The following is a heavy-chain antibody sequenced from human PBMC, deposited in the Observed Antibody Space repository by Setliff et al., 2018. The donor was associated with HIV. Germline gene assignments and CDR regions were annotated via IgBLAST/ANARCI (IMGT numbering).Heavy chain of an antibody. V-gene: IGHV1-2*06. CDR1: GYTFTGYY. CDR2: INPNSGAT. D-gene: IGHD3-10*01. CDR3: ARGRPSSMVRGVIIGP. J-gene: IGHJ5*02. Sequence: ASVKVSCKASGYTFTGYYMHWVRQAPGQGLEWMGRINPNSGATNYAQKFQGRVTMTRDTSISTAYMELSRLRSDDTAVYYCARGRPSSMVRGVIIGPWGQGTLVTVSS.